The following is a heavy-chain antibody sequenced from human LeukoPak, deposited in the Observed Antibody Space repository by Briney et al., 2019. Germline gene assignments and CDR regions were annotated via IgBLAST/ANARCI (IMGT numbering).Heavy chain of an antibody. CDR3: ARDNWNGAFDI. CDR1: GFTFSSYS. J-gene: IGHJ3*02. D-gene: IGHD1-20*01. V-gene: IGHV3-21*01. Sequence: GGSLRLSCAASGFTFSSYSMNGVPQSPGKGLEWVSSISSSSTYLYYADSVKGRFTISRDNAKNSLYLQMNSLRAEDTAVYYCARDNWNGAFDIWGQGAMVTVSS. CDR2: ISSSSTYL.